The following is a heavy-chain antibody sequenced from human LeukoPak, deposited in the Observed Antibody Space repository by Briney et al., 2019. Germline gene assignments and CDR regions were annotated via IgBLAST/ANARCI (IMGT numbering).Heavy chain of an antibody. CDR1: GYTFTSYG. V-gene: IGHV1-18*01. D-gene: IGHD3-22*01. J-gene: IGHJ4*02. CDR2: ISAYNGNT. CDR3: ARYSGSYYYDSSGYPTGDY. Sequence: ASVKVSCKASGYTFTSYGISWVRQAPGQGLEWMGWISAYNGNTNYAQKLQGRVTMTTDTSTSTAYMELRSLRSDDTAVYYCARYSGSYYYDSSGYPTGDYWGQGTLVTVSS.